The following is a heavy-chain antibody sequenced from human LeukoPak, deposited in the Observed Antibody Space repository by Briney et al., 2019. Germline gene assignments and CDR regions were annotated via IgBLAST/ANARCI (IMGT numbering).Heavy chain of an antibody. CDR2: ISGSGGST. D-gene: IGHD2-15*01. CDR1: GFTFSSYA. J-gene: IGHJ6*02. CDR3: AKRGYCTSGTCQYYFYYGMDV. V-gene: IGHV3-23*01. Sequence: GGSLRLSCAASGFTFSSYAMSWVRQAPGRGLEWVSAISGSGGSTYYADSVRGRFTISRDNSENTLYPQMDSLRVEDTAVYYCAKRGYCTSGTCQYYFYYGMDVWGQGTTVTVSS.